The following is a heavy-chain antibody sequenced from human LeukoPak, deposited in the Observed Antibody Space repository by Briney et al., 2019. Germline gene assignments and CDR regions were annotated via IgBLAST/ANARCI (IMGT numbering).Heavy chain of an antibody. V-gene: IGHV3-21*01. CDR3: ATPPSTSAWSNSVDD. CDR2: ISGSSSNK. CDR1: GFTFSDYS. D-gene: IGHD6-19*01. Sequence: GGSLRLSCAASGFTFSDYSMNWVRQAPGKGLEWVAAISGSSSNKYYADSVQGRFTISRDNAKNSLYLQMGSLRAEDTAVYYCATPPSTSAWSNSVDDWGQGTLVTVSS. J-gene: IGHJ4*02.